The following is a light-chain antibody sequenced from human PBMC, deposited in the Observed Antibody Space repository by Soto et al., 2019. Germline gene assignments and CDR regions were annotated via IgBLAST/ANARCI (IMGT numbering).Light chain of an antibody. CDR2: EVS. CDR1: SSDVGGYNY. Sequence: QSVLTQPASVSGSPGQSISISCTGTSSDVGGYNYVSWYQQHPGKAPKVMIYEVSNRPSGVSNRFSGSKSGNSASLTISGLQAEDEADYYCSSYTSTGTYAFGTGTKVTVX. J-gene: IGLJ1*01. CDR3: SSYTSTGTYA. V-gene: IGLV2-14*01.